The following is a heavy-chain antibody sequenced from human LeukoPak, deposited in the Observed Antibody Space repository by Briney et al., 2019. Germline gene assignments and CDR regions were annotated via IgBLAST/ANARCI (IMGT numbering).Heavy chain of an antibody. J-gene: IGHJ4*02. V-gene: IGHV4-61*05. Sequence: SETLSLTCTVSGGSISSSSYYWGWIRQPPGKGLEWIGRIYTSGSTNYNPSLKSRVTMSVDTSKNQFSLKLSSVTAADTAVYYCARGPAAGNDYWGQGTLVTVSS. CDR2: IYTSGST. D-gene: IGHD6-13*01. CDR1: GGSISSSSYY. CDR3: ARGPAAGNDY.